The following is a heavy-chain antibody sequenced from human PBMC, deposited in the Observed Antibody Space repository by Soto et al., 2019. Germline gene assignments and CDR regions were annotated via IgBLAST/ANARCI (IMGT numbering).Heavy chain of an antibody. CDR3: AHTKDSSGFLTS. CDR2: IHWNDDK. V-gene: IGHV2-5*01. CDR1: GFSLSAYGVR. D-gene: IGHD3-22*01. Sequence: SGPTLVNPTQTLTLTCSFSGFSLSAYGVRVIWFRQPPGETLEWLALIHWNDDKRYSPYLKSRLTITKDTSKNQVVLTLTNLDPLDTGTYFCAHTKDSSGFLTSWGQGILATVSS. J-gene: IGHJ5*02.